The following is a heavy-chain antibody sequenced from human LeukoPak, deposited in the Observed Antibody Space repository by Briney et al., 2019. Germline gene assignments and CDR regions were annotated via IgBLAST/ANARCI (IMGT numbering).Heavy chain of an antibody. CDR1: GGTFSSYA. D-gene: IGHD5-24*01. J-gene: IGHJ5*02. Sequence: GASVKVSCKASGGTFSSYAISWVRQAPGQGLEWMGGIIPIFGTANYAQKFQGRVTITADESTSTAYMELSSLRSEDTAVYYCARRLLVLKRWLQTEFLFDPWGQGTLVTVSS. CDR3: ARRLLVLKRWLQTEFLFDP. V-gene: IGHV1-69*13. CDR2: IIPIFGTA.